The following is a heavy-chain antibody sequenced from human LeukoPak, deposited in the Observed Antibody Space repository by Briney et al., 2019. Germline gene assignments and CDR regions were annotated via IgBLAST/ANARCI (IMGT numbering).Heavy chain of an antibody. Sequence: PGGSLRLSCSVSGFTFSSYSMNWVRQAPGKGLQWVSSMSGGGSYIFYADSVEGRFSVSRDNAKNSVFLQMNSLRAEDTAVYYCARGLGDYDAFDVWGHGTRVTVAS. V-gene: IGHV3-21*01. CDR2: MSGGGSYI. J-gene: IGHJ3*01. D-gene: IGHD4-17*01. CDR3: ARGLGDYDAFDV. CDR1: GFTFSSYS.